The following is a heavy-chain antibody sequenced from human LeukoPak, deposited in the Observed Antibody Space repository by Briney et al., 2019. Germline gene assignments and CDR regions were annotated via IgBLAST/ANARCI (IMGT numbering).Heavy chain of an antibody. CDR2: ISSSSSYI. J-gene: IGHJ4*02. CDR3: ARDRSDRLAVAGTSAFDY. Sequence: GGSLRLSCAASGFTFSSYEINWVRQAPGKGLEWASSISSSSSYIYYADSVKGRFTISRDNAKNSLYLQMNSLRAEDTAVYYCARDRSDRLAVAGTSAFDYWGQGTLVTVSS. V-gene: IGHV3-21*01. D-gene: IGHD6-19*01. CDR1: GFTFSSYE.